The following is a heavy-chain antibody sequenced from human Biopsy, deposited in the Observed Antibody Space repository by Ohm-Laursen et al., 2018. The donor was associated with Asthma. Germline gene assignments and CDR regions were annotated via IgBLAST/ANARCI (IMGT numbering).Heavy chain of an antibody. V-gene: IGHV4-31*03. CDR3: ARAQDYYDSRGYYRSFDY. Sequence: TLSFTCTGSYCSITSVGYYWHRIRQHPGKGLERIGFIYYSGSTYYNPSLKSRVSISIETSKNQFTLKLSSVNAADTSVYYCARAQDYYDSRGYYRSFDYWGQGTLVTVSS. D-gene: IGHD3-22*01. J-gene: IGHJ4*02. CDR2: IYYSGST. CDR1: YCSITSVGYY.